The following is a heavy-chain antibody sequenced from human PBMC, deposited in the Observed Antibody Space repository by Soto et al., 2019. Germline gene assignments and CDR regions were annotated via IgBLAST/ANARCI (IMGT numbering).Heavy chain of an antibody. CDR2: ISYDGSNK. V-gene: IGHV3-30-3*01. J-gene: IGHJ4*02. CDR1: GFTFSSYA. D-gene: IGHD6-19*01. Sequence: QVQLVESGGGVVQPGRSLRLSCAASGFTFSSYAMHWVRQAPGKGLEWVAVISYDGSNKYYADSVKGRFTISRDNSKNTLYLQMNSLRAENTAVYYCARDRYSSGWYGYFDYWGQGTLVTVSS. CDR3: ARDRYSSGWYGYFDY.